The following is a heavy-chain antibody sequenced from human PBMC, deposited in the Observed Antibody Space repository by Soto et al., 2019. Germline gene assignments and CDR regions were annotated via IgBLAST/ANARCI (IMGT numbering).Heavy chain of an antibody. D-gene: IGHD3-22*01. CDR3: ARGYSGYDH. Sequence: SETLSLTCAVYGGSFSGYYWSWIRQPPGKGLEWIGEINHSGSTNYNPSLKSRVTIPVDTSKNQFSLKLSSMTAADTAVYYCARGYSGYDHWGQGTLVTVSS. CDR2: INHSGST. CDR1: GGSFSGYY. V-gene: IGHV4-34*01. J-gene: IGHJ5*02.